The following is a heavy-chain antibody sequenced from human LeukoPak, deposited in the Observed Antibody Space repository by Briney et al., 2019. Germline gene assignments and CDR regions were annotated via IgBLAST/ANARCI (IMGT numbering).Heavy chain of an antibody. CDR2: IYYSGNT. CDR3: ARSYSGSYWISYNRFDP. V-gene: IGHV4-39*07. J-gene: IGHJ5*02. D-gene: IGHD1-26*01. CDR1: GVSISSSNSY. Sequence: PSETLTLTCTVSGVSISSSNSYWGWIRQPPGKGLEWIGSIYYSGNTYYNPSLKSRVTISVDTSKNQFSLKLSSVTAADTAVYYCARSYSGSYWISYNRFDPWGQGTLVTVSS.